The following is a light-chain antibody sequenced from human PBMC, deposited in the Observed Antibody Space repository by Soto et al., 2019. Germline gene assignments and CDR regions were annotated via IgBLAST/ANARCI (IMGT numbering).Light chain of an antibody. Sequence: EIVLTQSPGTLSLSPGERATLSCRASQSVSSSYLAWYQQRPGQAPRLLIFGASYRATGIPDRFSGSGSGTDVTLTISRLEPEDFAVYYCQQYHSSPPEFTFGPGTKVDSK. V-gene: IGKV3-20*01. CDR1: QSVSSSY. CDR3: QQYHSSPPEFT. CDR2: GAS. J-gene: IGKJ3*01.